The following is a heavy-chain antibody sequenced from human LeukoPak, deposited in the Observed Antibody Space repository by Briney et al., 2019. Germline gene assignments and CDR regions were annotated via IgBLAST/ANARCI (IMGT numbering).Heavy chain of an antibody. J-gene: IGHJ6*02. D-gene: IGHD5-18*01. V-gene: IGHV1-69*13. CDR2: IIPIFGTA. CDR1: GGTFSSYA. CDR3: ARVDTAMVTPYYYGMDV. Sequence: SVKVSCMASGGTFSSYAISWVRRAPGQGLEWMGGIIPIFGTANYAQKFQGRVTITADESTSTAYMELSSLRSEDTAVYYCARVDTAMVTPYYYGMDVWGQGTTVTVSS.